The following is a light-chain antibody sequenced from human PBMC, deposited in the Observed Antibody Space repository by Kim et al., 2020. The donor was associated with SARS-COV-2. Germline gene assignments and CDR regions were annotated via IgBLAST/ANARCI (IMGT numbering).Light chain of an antibody. CDR1: QGIGNY. J-gene: IGKJ1*01. V-gene: IGKV1-27*01. CDR3: QKYNNAPRT. CDR2: AAS. Sequence: ASVGDRVTITCRASQGIGNYLAWYQQKPGKVPKVLIYAASTLQSGVPSRFSGSGSGTDFTLTISSLQPEDVATYYCQKYNNAPRTFGQGTKVEIK.